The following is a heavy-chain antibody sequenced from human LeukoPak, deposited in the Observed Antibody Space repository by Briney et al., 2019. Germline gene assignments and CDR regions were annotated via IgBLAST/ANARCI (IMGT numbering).Heavy chain of an antibody. D-gene: IGHD2-15*01. CDR2: INHSGST. CDR3: AREYCSGGSCYIYFDY. CDR1: GGSLSGYY. Sequence: SETLSHTCAVYGGSLSGYYWSWIRQPPGKGLEWIGEINHSGSTNYNPSLKSRVTISVDTSKNQFSLKLSSVTAADTAVYYCAREYCSGGSCYIYFDYWGQGTLVTVSS. J-gene: IGHJ4*02. V-gene: IGHV4-34*01.